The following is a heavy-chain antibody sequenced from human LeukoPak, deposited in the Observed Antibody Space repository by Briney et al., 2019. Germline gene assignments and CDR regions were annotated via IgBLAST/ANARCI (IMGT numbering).Heavy chain of an antibody. CDR2: INPNSGGT. J-gene: IGHJ4*02. CDR1: GYTFTGYY. CDR3: ARDVGGSSSFDY. D-gene: IGHD3-16*01. Sequence: ASVKVSCKASGYTFTGYYMHWVRQAPGQGLEWMGRINPNSGGTNYAQKFQGRVTMTGDTSISTAYMELSRLRSDDTAVYYCARDVGGSSSFDYWGQGTLVTVSS. V-gene: IGHV1-2*06.